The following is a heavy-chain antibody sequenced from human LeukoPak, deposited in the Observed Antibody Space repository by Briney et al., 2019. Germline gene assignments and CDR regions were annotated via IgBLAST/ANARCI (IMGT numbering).Heavy chain of an antibody. J-gene: IGHJ6*02. CDR1: GFTFSTYW. CDR2: IKQDGSEK. CDR3: AREGSQGKAWGIYGMDV. D-gene: IGHD3-16*01. V-gene: IGHV3-7*01. Sequence: GGSLRLSCAASGFTFSTYWMSWVRQAPGKGLEWVANIKQDGSEKYYVDSVKGRFTISRDNAKNSLYLQMNTLRPEDTAVYYCAREGSQGKAWGIYGMDVWGQGTTVTVSS.